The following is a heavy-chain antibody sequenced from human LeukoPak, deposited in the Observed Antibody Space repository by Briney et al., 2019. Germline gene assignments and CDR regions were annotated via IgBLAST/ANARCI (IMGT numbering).Heavy chain of an antibody. V-gene: IGHV3-23*01. CDR1: GFTFSSYA. CDR3: AKDPSPGSGYNPYYFDY. Sequence: PGGSLRLSCAASGFTFSSYAMSWVRQAPGKGLELVSAISGSGGSTYYADSVKGRFTISRDNSKNALYLQMNSLRAEDTAVYYCAKDPSPGSGYNPYYFDYWGQGILVTVSS. D-gene: IGHD3-22*01. J-gene: IGHJ4*02. CDR2: ISGSGGST.